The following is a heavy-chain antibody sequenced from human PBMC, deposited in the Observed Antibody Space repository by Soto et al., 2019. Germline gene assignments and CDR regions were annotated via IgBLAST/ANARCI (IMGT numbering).Heavy chain of an antibody. Sequence: ASVKVSCKVSGYTLTELSMHWVRQAPGKGLEWMGGFDPEDGETIYAQKFQGRVTMTEDTSTDTAYMELSSLRSEDTAVYYCATDLNSHAMYYYGSGTFDPWGQGTLVTVSS. D-gene: IGHD3-10*01. J-gene: IGHJ5*02. CDR3: ATDLNSHAMYYYGSGTFDP. CDR1: GYTLTELS. V-gene: IGHV1-24*01. CDR2: FDPEDGET.